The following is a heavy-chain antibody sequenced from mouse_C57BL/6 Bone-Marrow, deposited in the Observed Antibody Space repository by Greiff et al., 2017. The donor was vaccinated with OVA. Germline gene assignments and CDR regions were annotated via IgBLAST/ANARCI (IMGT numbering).Heavy chain of an antibody. D-gene: IGHD2-10*02. CDR1: GYTFTSYW. CDR3: ARPSNRDWYFDV. V-gene: IGHV1-64*01. J-gene: IGHJ1*03. CDR2: IHPNSGST. Sequence: QVHVKQPGAELVKPGASVKLSCKASGYTFTSYWMHWVKQRPGQGLEWIGMIHPNSGSTNYNEKFKSKATLTVDKSSSTAYMQLSSLTSEDSAVYYCARPSNRDWYFDVWGTGTTVTVSS.